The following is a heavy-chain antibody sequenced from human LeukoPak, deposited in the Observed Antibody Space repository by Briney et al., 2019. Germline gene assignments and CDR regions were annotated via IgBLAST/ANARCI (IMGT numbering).Heavy chain of an antibody. D-gene: IGHD1-1*01. CDR1: GCSISSYY. J-gene: IGHJ6*03. CDR3: ARVTTGGSYYMDV. Sequence: SETLSLTCTVSGCSISSYYWSWIRQPAGKGLEWIGRIYTSGSTNYNPSLKSRVTMSVDTSKNQFSLKLNSVTAADTAVYYCARVTTGGSYYMDVWGSGTTVTVSS. CDR2: IYTSGST. V-gene: IGHV4-4*07.